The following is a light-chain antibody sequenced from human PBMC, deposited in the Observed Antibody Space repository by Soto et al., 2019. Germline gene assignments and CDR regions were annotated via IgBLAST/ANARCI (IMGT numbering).Light chain of an antibody. CDR1: QSISIY. Sequence: DIQMTQSPSSLSASVGDRVTITCRASQSISIYLNWYQQTLGKAPKLLIYAASSLQSGVPSRFSGSGSGTSFTLTISSLQPEDFATYYRKQSYATTWTFGQGTKVDIK. V-gene: IGKV1-39*01. CDR3: KQSYATTWT. J-gene: IGKJ1*01. CDR2: AAS.